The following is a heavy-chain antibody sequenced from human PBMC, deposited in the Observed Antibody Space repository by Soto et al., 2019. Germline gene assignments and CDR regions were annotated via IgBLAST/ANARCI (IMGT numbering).Heavy chain of an antibody. D-gene: IGHD3-22*01. J-gene: IGHJ6*02. CDR1: GFTFGSYG. V-gene: IGHV3-30*18. CDR2: ISYDGSKK. CDR3: AKAIENYSTGYYKPFYYFGVDV. Sequence: GGSLRLSCAASGFTFGSYGMHWVRQAPGKGLEWVAGISYDGSKKYYGESVKGRSTISSDNSKNTLYLQMNSLRVEDTAVYYCAKAIENYSTGYYKPFYYFGVDVWGQGTTVTVSS.